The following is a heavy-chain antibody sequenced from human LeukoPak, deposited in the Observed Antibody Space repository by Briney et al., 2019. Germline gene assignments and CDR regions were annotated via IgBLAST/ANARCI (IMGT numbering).Heavy chain of an antibody. CDR1: GFSFSDYY. Sequence: GGALRLSCAASGFSFSDYYMSWIRQAPGKGLEWGSYISRSGRTISNDDSVKGRFTISRDNAKNSLYLQAHSLRAEDTAVYYCASGGGTCCRSTSCYGGEYFQHWGQGTLVIVSS. V-gene: IGHV3-11*01. D-gene: IGHD2-2*01. J-gene: IGHJ1*01. CDR2: ISRSGRTI. CDR3: ASGGGTCCRSTSCYGGEYFQH.